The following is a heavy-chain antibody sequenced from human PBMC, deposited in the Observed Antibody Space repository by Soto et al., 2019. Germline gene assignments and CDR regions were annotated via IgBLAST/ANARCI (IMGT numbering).Heavy chain of an antibody. Sequence: PGGSLRLSCAASGFTVSSNYMSWVRQAPGKGLEWVSVIYSGGSTYYADSVKGRFTISRDNSKNTLYLQMNSLRAEDTAVYYCARASRWWSDDFWSGYDYYGMDGGGQGHRVTFSS. CDR1: GFTVSSNY. CDR3: ARASRWWSDDFWSGYDYYGMDG. D-gene: IGHD3-3*01. J-gene: IGHJ6*02. V-gene: IGHV3-53*01. CDR2: IYSGGST.